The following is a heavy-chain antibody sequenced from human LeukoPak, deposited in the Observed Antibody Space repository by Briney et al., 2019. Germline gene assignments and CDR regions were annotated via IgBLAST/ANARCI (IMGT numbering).Heavy chain of an antibody. CDR2: ISWNSGTI. J-gene: IGHJ4*02. D-gene: IGHD7-27*01. CDR3: ARALTGGDYFDY. Sequence: PGRSLRLSCAGSGFIFNNYAMHWVRQPPGEGLEWVSGISWNSGTIDYADSVRGRFTISRDNAKNSLYLQMNSLRAEDTAVYYCARALTGGDYFDYWGQGTLVTVSS. CDR1: GFIFNNYA. V-gene: IGHV3-9*01.